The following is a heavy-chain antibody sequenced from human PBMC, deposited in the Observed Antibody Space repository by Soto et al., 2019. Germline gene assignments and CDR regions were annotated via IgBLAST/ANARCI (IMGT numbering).Heavy chain of an antibody. CDR2: IYYSGST. CDR3: ARHTRQVGSYYFDY. J-gene: IGHJ4*02. Sequence: SETLSLTCAVYGGSFSGYYWSWIRQPPGKGLEWIGYIYYSGSTNYNPSLKSRVTISVDTSKNQFSLKLSSVTAADTAVYYCARHTRQVGSYYFDYWGQGTLVTVSS. CDR1: GGSFSGYY. D-gene: IGHD3-10*01. V-gene: IGHV4-34*01.